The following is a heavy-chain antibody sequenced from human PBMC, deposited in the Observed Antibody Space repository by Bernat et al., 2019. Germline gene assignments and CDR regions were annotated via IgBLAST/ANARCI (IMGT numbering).Heavy chain of an antibody. J-gene: IGHJ6*03. V-gene: IGHV5-51*01. CDR3: ARHRQLLGDGGSYMDV. D-gene: IGHD3-10*01. CDR1: GYSFTSYW. Sequence: EVQLVQSGAEVKKPGESLEISCKGSGYSFTSYWIAWVRQMPEKGLEWMGIIYPGDSDTKYNPSFQGQVTISADRSINTAYLQWSSLKASDTAMYYCARHRQLLGDGGSYMDVWGKGTTVIVSS. CDR2: IYPGDSDT.